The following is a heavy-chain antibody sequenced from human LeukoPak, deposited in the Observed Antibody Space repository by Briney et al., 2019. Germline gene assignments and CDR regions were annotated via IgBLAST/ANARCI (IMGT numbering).Heavy chain of an antibody. CDR3: ARRHFDY. J-gene: IGHJ4*02. V-gene: IGHV3-7*03. Sequence: RAGGSLRLSCVVSGFIFSDYWMSWVRQAPGKGLEWVANIKQDGSAKHYVDSVKGRFTISRDNAKNSLYLQMNSLRAEDTAIYYCARRHFDYWGQGTLVTVSS. CDR2: IKQDGSAK. CDR1: GFIFSDYW.